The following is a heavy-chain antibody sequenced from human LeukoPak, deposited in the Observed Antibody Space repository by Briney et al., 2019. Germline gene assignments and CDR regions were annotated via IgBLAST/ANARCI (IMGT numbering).Heavy chain of an antibody. V-gene: IGHV4-59*01. CDR1: GGSISSYY. CDR3: ARAIAAAGVYYYYYYMDV. J-gene: IGHJ6*03. Sequence: SETLSLTCTVSGGSISSYYWSWIRQPPGKGLEWIGYIYYSGSTNYNPSLKSRVTMSVDTSKNQFSLKLSSVTAADTAVYYCARAIAAAGVYYYYYYMDVWGKGTTVTISS. CDR2: IYYSGST. D-gene: IGHD6-13*01.